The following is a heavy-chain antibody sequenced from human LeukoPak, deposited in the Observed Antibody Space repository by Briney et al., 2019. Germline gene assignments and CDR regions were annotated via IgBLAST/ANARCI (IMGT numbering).Heavy chain of an antibody. J-gene: IGHJ5*02. CDR2: IYYSGST. V-gene: IGHV4-59*01. CDR1: GGSISSYY. Sequence: PSETPSLTCPVSGGSISSYYWSWIRQPPGKGLEWIGYIYYSGSTNYNPSLKSRVTISVDTSKNQFSLKLSSVTAADTAVYYCARAFRGDFWSGYFEVWFDPWGQGTLVTVSS. D-gene: IGHD3-3*01. CDR3: ARAFRGDFWSGYFEVWFDP.